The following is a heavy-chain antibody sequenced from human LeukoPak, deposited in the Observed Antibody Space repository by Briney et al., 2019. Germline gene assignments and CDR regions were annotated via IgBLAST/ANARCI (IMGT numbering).Heavy chain of an antibody. V-gene: IGHV4-61*02. Sequence: PSQTLSLTCTVSGVSISSGSYYWSWIRQPAGKGLEWIGRIYTSGSTNYNPSLKSRVTISVDTSKNQFSLKLSSVTAADTAVYYCARSHDILTGYSIDYWGQGTLVTVSS. CDR2: IYTSGST. D-gene: IGHD3-9*01. CDR1: GVSISSGSYY. J-gene: IGHJ4*02. CDR3: ARSHDILTGYSIDY.